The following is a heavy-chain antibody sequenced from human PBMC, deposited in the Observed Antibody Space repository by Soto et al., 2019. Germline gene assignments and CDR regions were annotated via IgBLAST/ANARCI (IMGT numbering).Heavy chain of an antibody. D-gene: IGHD3-10*01. CDR1: GFTFSSYG. V-gene: IGHV3-33*01. J-gene: IGHJ4*02. CDR3: ARLRVTMVRGPFDY. Sequence: QVQLVESGGGVVQPGRSLRLSCAASGFTFSSYGMHWVRQAPGKGLEWVAVIWYDGSNQYYADSVKGRFTISRDNAKNSLYLQMNSLRAEDTAVYYCARLRVTMVRGPFDYWGQGTLVTVSS. CDR2: IWYDGSNQ.